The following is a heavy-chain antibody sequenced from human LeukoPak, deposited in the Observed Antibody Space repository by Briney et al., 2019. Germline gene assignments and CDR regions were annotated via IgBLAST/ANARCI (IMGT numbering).Heavy chain of an antibody. Sequence: GGSLRLSCAASGFTFSSHGMHWVGQAPGKGLEWVAVISNDGNIKLYGDSVKGRFTISGDNSENTLFLQMNSLKTEDTAVYYCAKDRAFQAAGVTDYWGQGTLVTVSS. CDR1: GFTFSSHG. J-gene: IGHJ4*02. V-gene: IGHV3-30*18. D-gene: IGHD3-10*01. CDR2: ISNDGNIK. CDR3: AKDRAFQAAGVTDY.